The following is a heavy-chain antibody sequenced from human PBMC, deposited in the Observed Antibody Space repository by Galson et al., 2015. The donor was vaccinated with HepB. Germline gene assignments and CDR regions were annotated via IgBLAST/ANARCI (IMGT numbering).Heavy chain of an antibody. V-gene: IGHV4-59*01. Sequence: TLSLTCTVSGGSISIYFWTWIRQPPGKALEWIGYTSYTGSGNYNPSLKSRVTISVDTSKNQFSLKLSPVTAADTAVYYCARVWRSSSLYDFDAYDIWGQGTMVTVSS. J-gene: IGHJ3*02. CDR1: GGSISIYF. CDR2: TSYTGSG. D-gene: IGHD6-13*01. CDR3: ARVWRSSSLYDFDAYDI.